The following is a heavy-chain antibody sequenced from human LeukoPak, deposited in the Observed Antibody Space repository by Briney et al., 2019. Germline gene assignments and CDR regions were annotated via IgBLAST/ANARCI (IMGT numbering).Heavy chain of an antibody. CDR3: ARRPTPDRVSIYVLAY. Sequence: PGGSLRLSCVASGFTFTNYAMSWVRQAPGKGLEWVSAISGSGGSTYYADSVKGRFIISRDNSKNSLYLQMNSLRAEDTAVYYCARRPTPDRVSIYVLAYWGQGPLVTVSS. D-gene: IGHD3-10*02. CDR2: ISGSGGST. CDR1: GFTFTNYA. J-gene: IGHJ4*02. V-gene: IGHV3-23*01.